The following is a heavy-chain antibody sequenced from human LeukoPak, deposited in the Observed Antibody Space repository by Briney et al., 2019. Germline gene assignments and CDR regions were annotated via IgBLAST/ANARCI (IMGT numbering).Heavy chain of an antibody. Sequence: GGSLRLSCAASGFTFSDFWMTWVRQAPGKGLEWVANIKQDGSIIWYVDSVKGRFTISRDNAKNSLYLQMNSLRTDDTAVYYCARKGLPDHWGQGTLVTVSS. V-gene: IGHV3-7*01. CDR3: ARKGLPDH. J-gene: IGHJ4*02. CDR2: IKQDGSII. CDR1: GFTFSDFW.